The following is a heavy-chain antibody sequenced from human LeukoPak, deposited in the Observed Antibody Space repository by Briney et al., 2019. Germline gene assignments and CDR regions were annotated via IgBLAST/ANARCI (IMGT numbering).Heavy chain of an antibody. D-gene: IGHD3-10*01. V-gene: IGHV3-7*01. CDR2: IKQDGSGK. CDR3: ARAGMVRGVIAVYYFDY. Sequence: PGGSLRLSCAASGFTFSSYWMSWVRQAPGKGLEWVANIKQDGSGKYYVDSVKGRFTISRDNAKNSLYLQMNSPRAEDTAVYYCARAGMVRGVIAVYYFDYWGQGTLVTVSS. CDR1: GFTFSSYW. J-gene: IGHJ4*02.